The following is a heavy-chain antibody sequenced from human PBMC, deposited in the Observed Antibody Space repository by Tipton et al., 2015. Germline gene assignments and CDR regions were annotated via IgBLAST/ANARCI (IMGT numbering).Heavy chain of an antibody. V-gene: IGHV3-21*01. J-gene: IGHJ5*02. CDR2: ISSSSSYI. Sequence: SLRLSCAASGFTFSSYSMNWVRQAPGKGLEWVSSISSSSSYIYYADSVKGRFTISRDNAKNSLYLQMNSLRAEDTAVYYCARAGNDLDWGNWFDPWGQGTLVTVSS. CDR1: GFTFSSYS. D-gene: IGHD3-3*01. CDR3: ARAGNDLDWGNWFDP.